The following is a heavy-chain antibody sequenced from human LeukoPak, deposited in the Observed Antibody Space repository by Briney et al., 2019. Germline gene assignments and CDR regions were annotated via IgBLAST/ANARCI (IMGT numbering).Heavy chain of an antibody. J-gene: IGHJ3*02. CDR2: IYYSGST. V-gene: IGHV4-59*08. CDR1: GGSISSYY. Sequence: SETLSLTCTVSGGSISSYYWSWIRQPPGKGLEWIGYIYYSGSTNYNPSLKSRVTISVDTSKSQFSLKLSSVTAADTAVYYCARPGTGVFANAFDIWGQGTMVTVSS. CDR3: ARPGTGVFANAFDI. D-gene: IGHD1-14*01.